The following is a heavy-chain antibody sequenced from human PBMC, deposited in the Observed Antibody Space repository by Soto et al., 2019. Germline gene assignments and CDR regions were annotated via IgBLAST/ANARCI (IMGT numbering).Heavy chain of an antibody. J-gene: IGHJ6*03. CDR1: GYTFTSYY. V-gene: IGHV1-46*03. CDR2: INPSGGST. D-gene: IGHD3-3*01. CDR3: ARGGGTIFGVVIIYYYYYMDV. Sequence: ASVKVSCKASGYTFTSYYMHWVRQAPGQGLEWMGIINPSGGSTSYAQKFQGRVTMTRDTSTSTVYMELSSLRSEDTAVYYCARGGGTIFGVVIIYYYYYMDVWGKGTTVTVSS.